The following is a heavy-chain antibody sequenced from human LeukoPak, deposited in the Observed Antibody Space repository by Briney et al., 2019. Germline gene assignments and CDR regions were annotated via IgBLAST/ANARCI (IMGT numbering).Heavy chain of an antibody. D-gene: IGHD6-25*01. Sequence: ASVKVSSTASGYTFTSYYMHWVRQAPGQGLEWMGIINPSGGSTSYAQKFQGRVTMTRDMSTSTVYMELSSLRSEDTAVYYCARAAGMGSYMDVWGKGTTVTVSS. V-gene: IGHV1-46*01. CDR3: ARAAGMGSYMDV. J-gene: IGHJ6*03. CDR2: INPSGGST. CDR1: GYTFTSYY.